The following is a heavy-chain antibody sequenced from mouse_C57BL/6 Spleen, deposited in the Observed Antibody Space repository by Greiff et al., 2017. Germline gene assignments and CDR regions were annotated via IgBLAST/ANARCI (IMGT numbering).Heavy chain of an antibody. V-gene: IGHV1-69*01. D-gene: IGHD2-3*01. CDR1: GYTFTSYW. CDR3: ARDDAHFDY. Sequence: QVQLKQPGAELVMPGASVKLSCKASGYTFTSYWMHWVKQRPGQGLEWIGEIDPSDSYTNYNQKFKGKSTLTVDKSSSTAYMQLSSLSSEDSAVYYCARDDAHFDYWGQGTTLTVSS. J-gene: IGHJ2*01. CDR2: IDPSDSYT.